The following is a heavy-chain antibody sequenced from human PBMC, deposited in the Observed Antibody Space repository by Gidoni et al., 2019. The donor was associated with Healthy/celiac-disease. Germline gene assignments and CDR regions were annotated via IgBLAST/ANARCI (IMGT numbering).Heavy chain of an antibody. D-gene: IGHD3-10*01. J-gene: IGHJ4*02. CDR2: INHSGST. Sequence: QVQLQQWGAGLLKPSETLSLTCAVYGGSFIGYYWSWIRQPPGKGLEWIGEINHSGSTNYNPSLKSRVTISVDTSKNQFSLKLSSVTAADTAVYYCARGYPSYYGSGSYIDYWGQGTLVTVSS. CDR3: ARGYPSYYGSGSYIDY. CDR1: GGSFIGYY. V-gene: IGHV4-34*01.